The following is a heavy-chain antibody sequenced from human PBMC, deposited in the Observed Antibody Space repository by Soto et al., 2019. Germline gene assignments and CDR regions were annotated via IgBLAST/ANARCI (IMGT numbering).Heavy chain of an antibody. Sequence: GASVKVSCKASGYTFTTYAMHWVRQAPGQRPEWMGWINVGNGNTKYSQNFQGRVTITRDTSASTAYMELSSLRSEYTAVYYCARQASTVTNNWFDPWGQGTLVTVSS. CDR3: ARQASTVTNNWFDP. CDR2: INVGNGNT. J-gene: IGHJ5*02. V-gene: IGHV1-3*01. CDR1: GYTFTTYA. D-gene: IGHD4-17*01.